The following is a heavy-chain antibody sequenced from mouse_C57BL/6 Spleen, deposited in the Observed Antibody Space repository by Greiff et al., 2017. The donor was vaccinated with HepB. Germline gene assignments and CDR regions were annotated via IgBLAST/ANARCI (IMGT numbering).Heavy chain of an antibody. CDR3: TRYKGYYSNYDAMDY. Sequence: LQESGAELVRPGASVTLSCKASGYTFTDYEMHWVKQTPVHGLEWIGAIDPETGGTAYNQKFKGKAILTADKSSSTAYMELRSLTSEDSAVYYCTRYKGYYSNYDAMDYWGQGTSVTVSS. J-gene: IGHJ4*01. V-gene: IGHV1-15*01. D-gene: IGHD2-5*01. CDR2: IDPETGGT. CDR1: GYTFTDYE.